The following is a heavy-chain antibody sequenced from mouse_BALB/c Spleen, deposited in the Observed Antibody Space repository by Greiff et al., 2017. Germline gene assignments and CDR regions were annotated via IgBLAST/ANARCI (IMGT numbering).Heavy chain of an antibody. CDR2: FYPGSGSI. CDR3: ARHEEEYGNSYYAMDY. Sequence: QVQLQQSVAELVKPGASVKLSCKASGYTFTEYIIHWVKQRSGQGLEWIGWFYPGSGSIKYNEKFKDKATLTADKSSSTVYMELSRLTSEDSAVYFCARHEEEYGNSYYAMDYWGQGTSVTVSS. D-gene: IGHD2-10*02. CDR1: GYTFTEYI. J-gene: IGHJ4*01. V-gene: IGHV1-62-2*01.